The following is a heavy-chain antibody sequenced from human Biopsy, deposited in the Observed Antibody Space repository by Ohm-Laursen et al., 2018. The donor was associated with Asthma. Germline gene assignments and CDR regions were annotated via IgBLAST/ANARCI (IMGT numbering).Heavy chain of an antibody. D-gene: IGHD6-6*01. V-gene: IGHV1-24*01. J-gene: IGHJ4*02. CDR1: GDTLTERS. CDR2: FDIEDGEA. Sequence: ASVKVSCKVSGDTLTERSIHWVRQAPGKGLEWMGGFDIEDGEASYAQKFQGRVTITADESTSTAYMELSSLRPEDTAVYYCARERIAARQRRYYFDYWGQGTLVTVSS. CDR3: ARERIAARQRRYYFDY.